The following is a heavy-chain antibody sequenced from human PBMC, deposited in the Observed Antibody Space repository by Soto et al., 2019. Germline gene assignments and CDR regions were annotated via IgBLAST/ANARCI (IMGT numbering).Heavy chain of an antibody. CDR2: IHYSGST. Sequence: QVQLKESGPGLVKPSQTLSLTCTVSGGSIRSGGYYWSWIRQHPGKGLEWIGYIHYSGSTYYNPSLKSRATISVDTSKNQFSLKQSSVTAAETAVYYCAREGGIVGATAADYWGQGTLVTVSS. CDR3: AREGGIVGATAADY. CDR1: GGSIRSGGYY. D-gene: IGHD1-26*01. J-gene: IGHJ4*02. V-gene: IGHV4-31*03.